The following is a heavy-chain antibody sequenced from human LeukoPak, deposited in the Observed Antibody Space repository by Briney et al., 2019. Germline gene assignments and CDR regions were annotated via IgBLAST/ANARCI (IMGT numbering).Heavy chain of an antibody. J-gene: IGHJ5*02. Sequence: GGSLRLSCAASGFTFSSYAMSWVRQAPGKGLEWVSAISGSGGSTYYADSVKGRFTISRDNSKNTLYLQMNSLRAEDTAVYYCAKDVAAAGTDGDWFDPWGQGTLVTVSS. CDR2: ISGSGGST. V-gene: IGHV3-23*01. CDR3: AKDVAAAGTDGDWFDP. D-gene: IGHD6-13*01. CDR1: GFTFSSYA.